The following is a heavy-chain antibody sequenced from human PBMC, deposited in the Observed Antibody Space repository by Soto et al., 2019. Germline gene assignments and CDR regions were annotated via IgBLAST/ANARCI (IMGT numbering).Heavy chain of an antibody. CDR2: ISDSGGSA. CDR3: AKGSASGVPYYFDY. V-gene: IGHV3-23*01. CDR1: GFTFSTYA. D-gene: IGHD6-13*01. J-gene: IGHJ4*02. Sequence: EVQLLGSGGGLVQPGGSLRLSCAASGFTFSTYAMSWVRQAPGKGLEWVSAISDSGGSAYYADSVKGRFTISRDNSKNTLYLQMNSLRAEDTAVYYCAKGSASGVPYYFDYWGQGTLVTVSS.